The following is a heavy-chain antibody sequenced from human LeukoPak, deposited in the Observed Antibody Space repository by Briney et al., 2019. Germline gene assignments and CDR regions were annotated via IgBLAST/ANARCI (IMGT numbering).Heavy chain of an antibody. CDR1: GYTFTSYA. CDR3: ARAGSHSGTVTRYYYYGMDV. Sequence: GASVKVSCKASGYTFTSYAMHWVRQAPGQGLEWMGWINPNSGGTNYAQKFQGWVTMTRDTSISTACMELSRLRSDDTAVYYCARAGSHSGTVTRYYYYGMDVWGQGTTVTVSS. D-gene: IGHD4-17*01. V-gene: IGHV1-2*04. CDR2: INPNSGGT. J-gene: IGHJ6*02.